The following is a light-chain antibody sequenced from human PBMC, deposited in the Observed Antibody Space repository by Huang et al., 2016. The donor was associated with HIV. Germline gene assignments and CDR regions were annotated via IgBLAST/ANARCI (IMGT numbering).Light chain of an antibody. CDR2: AAS. CDR1: QDITNF. Sequence: IQMTQSPPSLSASIGERVTLTCRASQDITNFLAWYQQKPGGVPTLLIYAASTLQSGVPSRFSGPGSGTDFTLTITSLQPEDVATYYCQKYNSAPRTFGQGTKVEVK. V-gene: IGKV1-27*01. J-gene: IGKJ1*01. CDR3: QKYNSAPRT.